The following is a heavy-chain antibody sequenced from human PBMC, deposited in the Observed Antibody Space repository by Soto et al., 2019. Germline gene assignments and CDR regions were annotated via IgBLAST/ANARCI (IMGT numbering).Heavy chain of an antibody. CDR1: GYIFVNYG. CDR2: ISPYTGNT. D-gene: IGHD3-16*01. CDR3: VMVDNYVTPTPQDV. J-gene: IGHJ6*02. Sequence: QVQLVQSGDEVKKPGASVKVSCKASGYIFVNYGIAWVRQAPGQGLEWMGWISPYTGNTHSASKVQGRLTMTTDTSTSTAYMDLGSLTSDDTAVYFCVMVDNYVTPTPQDVWGPGTTVTVSS. V-gene: IGHV1-18*01.